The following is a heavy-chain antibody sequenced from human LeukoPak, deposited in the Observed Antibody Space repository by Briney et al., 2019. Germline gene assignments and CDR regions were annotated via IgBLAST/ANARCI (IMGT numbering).Heavy chain of an antibody. CDR2: IDHSGST. CDR3: ARLKATVSIHAYFDS. Sequence: PSETLPLTCTVSGGSISSSSYYWTWIRQPPGKGLEWIGYIDHSGSTNYNPSLKSRVSISSDTSKNQFSLELSSVTAADTAVYYCARLKATVSIHAYFDSWGQGTLVTVSS. CDR1: GGSISSSSYY. D-gene: IGHD4-17*01. V-gene: IGHV4-61*01. J-gene: IGHJ4*02.